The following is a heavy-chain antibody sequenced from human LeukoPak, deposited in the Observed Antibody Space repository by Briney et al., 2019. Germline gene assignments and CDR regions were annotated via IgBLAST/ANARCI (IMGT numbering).Heavy chain of an antibody. V-gene: IGHV4-30-4*01. CDR2: IYYSGST. CDR1: GGSISSGDYY. CDR3: ARSFLTGYPFDY. D-gene: IGHD3-9*01. J-gene: IGHJ4*02. Sequence: PSQTLSLTCTVSGGSISSGDYYWSWMRQPPGKGLEWIGYIYYSGSTYYNPSLKSRVTISVDTSKNQFSLKLSSVTAADTAVYYCARSFLTGYPFDYWGQGTLVTVSS.